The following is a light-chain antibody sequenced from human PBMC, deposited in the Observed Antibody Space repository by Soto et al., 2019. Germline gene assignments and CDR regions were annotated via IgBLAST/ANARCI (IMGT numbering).Light chain of an antibody. CDR1: LSCGIG. CDR2: RAF. V-gene: IGKV3-15*01. Sequence: IVMTQSPATLSLSPGERASLSCRAGLSCGIGLAWYRQKPGQAPRLLIYRAFTRATGIPARFSGSGFGTDFTLTISSLQSEDFAVYYCQQYNNWPLTFGGRTKVDI. CDR3: QQYNNWPLT. J-gene: IGKJ4*01.